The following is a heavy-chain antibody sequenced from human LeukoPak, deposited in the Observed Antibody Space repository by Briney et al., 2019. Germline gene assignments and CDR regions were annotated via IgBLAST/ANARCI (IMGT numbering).Heavy chain of an antibody. J-gene: IGHJ6*03. CDR2: IYTSGNT. CDR3: ARQVPAAKRRYYYYYMDV. CDR1: GGSISSYY. Sequence: PSETLSLTCTVSGGSISSYYWSWIRQPAGKGLEWIGRIYTSGNTNYNPSLKSRVAMSVDTSKNQFSLKLNSVTAADTAAYYCARQVPAAKRRYYYYYMDVWGKGTTVTVSS. V-gene: IGHV4-4*07. D-gene: IGHD2-2*01.